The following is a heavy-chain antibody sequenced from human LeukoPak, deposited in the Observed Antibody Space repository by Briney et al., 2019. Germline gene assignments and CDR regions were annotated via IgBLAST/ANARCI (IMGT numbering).Heavy chain of an antibody. CDR1: GFSFSSYA. CDR3: AIINHIGVVAPFDS. V-gene: IGHV3-23*01. Sequence: PGGSLRLSCAAYGFSFSSYAMTWVRQAPGKGLEWVSVISGSGGSTYYAESVKGRFTLSRDNSKNTLYLQMNSLRAEDTAVYYCAIINHIGVVAPFDSWGQGTLVTVSS. D-gene: IGHD2-2*01. CDR2: ISGSGGST. J-gene: IGHJ4*02.